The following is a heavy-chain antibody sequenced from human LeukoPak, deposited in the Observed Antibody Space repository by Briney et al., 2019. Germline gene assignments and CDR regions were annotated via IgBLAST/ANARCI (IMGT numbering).Heavy chain of an antibody. V-gene: IGHV3-23*01. J-gene: IGHJ4*02. CDR2: ISGSGDTT. Sequence: GGSLRLSCAASGFTFSNYVMSWVRQAPGKGLEWVSAISGSGDTTYYADSVKGRFTISRDNSKNTLYLQMNSLRAEDTAVHYCAKGGYSYGSPLGHWGQGTLVSVSS. CDR1: GFTFSNYV. CDR3: AKGGYSYGSPLGH. D-gene: IGHD5-18*01.